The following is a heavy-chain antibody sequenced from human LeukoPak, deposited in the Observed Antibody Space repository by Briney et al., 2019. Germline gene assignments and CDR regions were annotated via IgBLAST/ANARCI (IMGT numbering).Heavy chain of an antibody. Sequence: GGSLRLSCLGSGFTFSWYGMNWVRQAPGRGLEYVSAISKNGGNTYYVDSVKGRFTISRDNSKNTQYLQMNSLRVEDTAVYFCVKDLSDRDVDYWGQGTLVTVSS. V-gene: IGHV3-64D*06. J-gene: IGHJ4*02. CDR1: GFTFSWYG. CDR2: ISKNGGNT. CDR3: VKDLSDRDVDY. D-gene: IGHD2-21*02.